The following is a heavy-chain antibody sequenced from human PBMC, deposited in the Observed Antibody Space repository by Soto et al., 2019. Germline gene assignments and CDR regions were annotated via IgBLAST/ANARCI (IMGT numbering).Heavy chain of an antibody. CDR3: AKDITIFGVVIGGMDV. CDR1: GFTFSSYA. D-gene: IGHD3-3*01. CDR2: ISGSGGST. J-gene: IGHJ6*02. Sequence: GGSLRLSCAASGFTFSSYAMSWVRQAPGKGLEWVSAISGSGGSTYYADSVKGRFTISRDNSKNTLYLQMNSLRAEDTAVYYCAKDITIFGVVIGGMDVCGQGTTLTVSS. V-gene: IGHV3-23*01.